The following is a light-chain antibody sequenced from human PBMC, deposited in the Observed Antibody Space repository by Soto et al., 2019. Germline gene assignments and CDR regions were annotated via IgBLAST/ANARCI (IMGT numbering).Light chain of an antibody. CDR1: QSVSSY. V-gene: IGKV3-15*01. Sequence: EIVMTQSPATLSVSPGERATLSCRASQSVSSYLAWYQQKPGQAPRLLIYGASTRAPGIPARFSGSGSGTDFTLTISGLQSEDFAIYYCQQYNNWLWTFGQGTKVEIK. CDR3: QQYNNWLWT. J-gene: IGKJ1*01. CDR2: GAS.